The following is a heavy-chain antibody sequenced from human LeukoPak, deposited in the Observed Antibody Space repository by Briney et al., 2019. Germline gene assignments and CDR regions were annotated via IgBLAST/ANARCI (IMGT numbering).Heavy chain of an antibody. D-gene: IGHD6-19*01. J-gene: IGHJ4*02. CDR2: MNPNSGNT. V-gene: IGHV1-8*02. CDR1: GYTFTSYG. Sequence: ASVKVSCKASGYTFTSYGINWVRQATGQGLEWMGWMNPNSGNTGYAQKFQGRVTMTRNTSISTAYMELSSLRSEDTAVYYCARERYSSGWNLFDYWGQGTLVTVSS. CDR3: ARERYSSGWNLFDY.